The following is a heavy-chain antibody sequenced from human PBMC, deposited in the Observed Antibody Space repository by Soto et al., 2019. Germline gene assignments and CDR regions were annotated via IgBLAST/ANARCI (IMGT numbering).Heavy chain of an antibody. V-gene: IGHV3-11*06. J-gene: IGHJ2*01. CDR2: IAGSSSYT. Sequence: QVQLVESGGGLVKPGGSLRLSCAASGFTFSDYSMRWIRQAPGRGLEWISYIAGSSSYTNYADSVRGRLTISRDNAKNSLYLQLKSVTTEDTAVYYCARRSPTFDLWGRGNLVSVSS. CDR1: GFTFSDYS. CDR3: ARRSPTFDL.